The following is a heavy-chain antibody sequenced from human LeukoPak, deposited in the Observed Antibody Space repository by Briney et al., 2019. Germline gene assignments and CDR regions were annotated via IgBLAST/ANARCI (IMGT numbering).Heavy chain of an antibody. CDR1: GGSFSGYY. V-gene: IGHV4-34*01. D-gene: IGHD6-13*01. Sequence: SETLSLTCAVYGGSFSGYYWSWIRQPPGKGLEWIGEINHSGSTNYNPSLKSRVTISVDTSKNQFSLKLSSATAADTAVYYCASIAAAGGWFDPWGQGTLVTVSS. J-gene: IGHJ5*02. CDR3: ASIAAAGGWFDP. CDR2: INHSGST.